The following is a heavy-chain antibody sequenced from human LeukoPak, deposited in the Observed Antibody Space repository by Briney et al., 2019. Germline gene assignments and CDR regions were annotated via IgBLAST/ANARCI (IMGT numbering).Heavy chain of an antibody. CDR3: ARVLVRWSGEPRVDAFDI. V-gene: IGHV4-4*07. D-gene: IGHD3-10*01. J-gene: IGHJ3*02. CDR2: IYTSGST. Sequence: PSETLSLTCTVSGGSISSYYWSWIRQPAGKGLEWIGRIYTSGSTNYNPSLKSRVTMSVDTSKNQFSLKLSSVTAADTAVYYCARVLVRWSGEPRVDAFDIWGQGTMVTVSS. CDR1: GGSISSYY.